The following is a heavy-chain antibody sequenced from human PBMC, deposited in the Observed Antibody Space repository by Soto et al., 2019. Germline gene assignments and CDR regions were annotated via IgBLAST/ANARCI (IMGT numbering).Heavy chain of an antibody. Sequence: QITLKESGPTLVKPRLTLTVTCTFSGFSLSTSGVGVGWIRQPPGKALEWLGIIYWDDVKWCSPSLKTRLTLTKDTSKNQVVLIMTNVDPVDTATYYCAHSEGFGDYFQHWGQGTLVTVSS. V-gene: IGHV2-5*02. J-gene: IGHJ1*01. CDR2: IYWDDVK. CDR3: AHSEGFGDYFQH. D-gene: IGHD3-10*01. CDR1: GFSLSTSGVG.